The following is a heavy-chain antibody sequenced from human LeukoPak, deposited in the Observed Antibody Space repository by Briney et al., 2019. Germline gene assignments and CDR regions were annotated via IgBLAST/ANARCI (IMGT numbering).Heavy chain of an antibody. V-gene: IGHV1-2*02. Sequence: ASVKVSCKASGYTFTGYYMHWVRQAPGQGLEWMAWINPNSGGTYYAQNFHDRITMTRDTSIGTAYMELSRLRSDDTAIYYCARANALYCSSTSCLFDYWGQGTLVTVSS. CDR3: ARANALYCSSTSCLFDY. D-gene: IGHD2-2*01. J-gene: IGHJ4*02. CDR1: GYTFTGYY. CDR2: INPNSGGT.